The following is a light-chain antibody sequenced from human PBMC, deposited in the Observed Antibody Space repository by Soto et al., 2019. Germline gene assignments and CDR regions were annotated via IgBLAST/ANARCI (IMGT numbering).Light chain of an antibody. CDR3: LQDYGDSWT. Sequence: ITVSQSPAAVSASVGDRVTITCRASQTISTWMAWYQQKPGKAPKLLVYDASTLQSGVASRFSGSGSGTEFTLIISSLQPEDFASYYCLQDYGDSWTFGQGTKVDI. CDR1: QTISTW. V-gene: IGKV1-5*01. J-gene: IGKJ1*01. CDR2: DAS.